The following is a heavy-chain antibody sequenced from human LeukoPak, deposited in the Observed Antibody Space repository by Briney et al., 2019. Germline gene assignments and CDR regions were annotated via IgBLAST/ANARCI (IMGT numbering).Heavy chain of an antibody. CDR2: TYYRSKWYN. Sequence: SQTLSLTCAISGDSVSSNSAAWNWIRQSPSRGLEWLGRTYYRSKWYNDYAVSVKSRITINPDTSKNQFSLQLNSVTPEDTAVYYCARDLYNSSGWDAYGMDVWGQGTTVTVSS. D-gene: IGHD6-19*01. J-gene: IGHJ6*02. CDR1: GDSVSSNSAA. V-gene: IGHV6-1*01. CDR3: ARDLYNSSGWDAYGMDV.